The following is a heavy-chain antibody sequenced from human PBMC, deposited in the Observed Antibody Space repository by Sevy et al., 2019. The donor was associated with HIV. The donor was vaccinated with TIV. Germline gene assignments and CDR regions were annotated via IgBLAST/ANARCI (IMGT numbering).Heavy chain of an antibody. CDR2: INWKSDSI. CDR1: GFTFDDYA. CDR3: AKDSDQHYYDTRGLDAFDF. J-gene: IGHJ3*01. Sequence: GGSLRLSCAASGFTFDDYAMYWVRQAPGKGLEWVSGINWKSDSIGYADSVKGRFTISRDNAKNSLYLQMNSLRAEDTALYYCAKDSDQHYYDTRGLDAFDFWGQGTMVTVSS. D-gene: IGHD3-22*01. V-gene: IGHV3-9*01.